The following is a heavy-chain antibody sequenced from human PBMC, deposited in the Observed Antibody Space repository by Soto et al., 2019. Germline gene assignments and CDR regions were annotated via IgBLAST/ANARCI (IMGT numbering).Heavy chain of an antibody. Sequence: PGGYLRLTFVASEFAFSSDSMNWVRQAPGKGLEWVSSISSSSSYIYYADPVKGRFTISRDNAKNSLYLQMNSLRAEDTAVYYCAMIVGQCGVCLDYWGQGTLVTVSS. V-gene: IGHV3-21*01. CDR3: AMIVGQCGVCLDY. CDR2: ISSSSSYI. D-gene: IGHD2-8*01. J-gene: IGHJ4*02. CDR1: EFAFSSDS.